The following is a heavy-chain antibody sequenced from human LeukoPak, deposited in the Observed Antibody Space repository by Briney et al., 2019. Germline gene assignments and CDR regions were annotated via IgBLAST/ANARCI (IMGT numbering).Heavy chain of an antibody. CDR1: GFSLTSRPVG. J-gene: IGHJ4*02. CDR2: IYWDNDK. Sequence: SGPTRVKPTQTLTLTCSFSGFSLTSRPVGMGWIRQPPGKALESLALIYWDNDKRYNPSLSSRLTVTKDTSKNQVVLTMTNMDPVDTGTYSCAHRRDYDGDWNGGSFDFWGQGTLVTVSS. V-gene: IGHV2-5*02. D-gene: IGHD2-21*02. CDR3: AHRRDYDGDWNGGSFDF.